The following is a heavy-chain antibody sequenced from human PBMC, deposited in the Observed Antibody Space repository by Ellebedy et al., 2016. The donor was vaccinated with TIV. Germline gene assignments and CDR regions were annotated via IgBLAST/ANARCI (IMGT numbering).Heavy chain of an antibody. CDR1: GGSISSYY. CDR2: IYYSGST. V-gene: IGHV4-59*08. D-gene: IGHD4-17*01. Sequence: MPSETLSLTCTVSGGSISSYYWSWIRQPPGKGLEWIGYIYYSGSTNYNPSLKSRVTISVDTSKNQFSLKLSSVTAADTAVYYCARRKDYADYEGGYYFDYWGQGTLVTVSS. J-gene: IGHJ4*02. CDR3: ARRKDYADYEGGYYFDY.